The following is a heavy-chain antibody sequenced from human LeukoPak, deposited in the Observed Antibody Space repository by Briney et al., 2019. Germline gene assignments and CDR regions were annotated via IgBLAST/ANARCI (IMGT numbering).Heavy chain of an antibody. D-gene: IGHD4-17*01. Sequence: GGSLRLSCAASGFTFSNYSMNWVRQAPGKGLEWVSSISSSSSYIYYADSVKGRFTIPRDNAKNSLYLQMNSLRAEDTAVYYCASRSNYGDYKSGSEYFQHWGQGALVTVSA. V-gene: IGHV3-21*01. CDR3: ASRSNYGDYKSGSEYFQH. CDR2: ISSSSSYI. J-gene: IGHJ1*01. CDR1: GFTFSNYS.